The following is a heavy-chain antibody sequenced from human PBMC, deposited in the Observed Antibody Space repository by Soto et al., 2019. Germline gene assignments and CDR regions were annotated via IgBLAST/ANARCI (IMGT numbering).Heavy chain of an antibody. CDR2: SIPIFGTA. CDR1: GGTFSSYA. J-gene: IGHJ6*02. D-gene: IGHD2-2*01. V-gene: IGHV1-69*13. Sequence: ETSVKVSCKASGGTFSSYAISWVRQAPGQRLEWMGGSIPIFGTANYAQKFQGRVTITADESTSTAYMELRSLRFEDTVVYYCVASCYSPFYYYGMDVWVQGTTVTVSS. CDR3: VASCYSPFYYYGMDV.